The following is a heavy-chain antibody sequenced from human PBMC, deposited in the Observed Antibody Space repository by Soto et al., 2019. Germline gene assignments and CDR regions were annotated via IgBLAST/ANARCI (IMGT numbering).Heavy chain of an antibody. Sequence: SETLXLTCAVYGGSFSGYYWSWIRQPPGKGLEWIGEINHSGSTYYNPSLKSRVTISVDTSKNQFSLKLSSVTAADTAVYYCARLTMVXGAQGYYYGMXVWGQGTTVXVSS. CDR2: INHSGST. V-gene: IGHV4-34*01. CDR3: ARLTMVXGAQGYYYGMXV. CDR1: GGSFSGYY. D-gene: IGHD3-10*01. J-gene: IGHJ6*02.